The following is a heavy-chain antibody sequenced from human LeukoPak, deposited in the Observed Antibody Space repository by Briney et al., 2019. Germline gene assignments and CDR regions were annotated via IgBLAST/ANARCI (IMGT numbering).Heavy chain of an antibody. CDR2: IYYSGST. J-gene: IGHJ6*03. Sequence: PETLSLTCTVSGGSISSSSYYWGWIRQPPGKGLEWIGSIYYSGSTYYNPSLKSRVTISVDTSKNQFSLKLSSVTAADTAVYYCARDALDYGGNPFYYYYYMDVWGKGTTVTVSS. CDR1: GGSISSSSYY. V-gene: IGHV4-39*07. CDR3: ARDALDYGGNPFYYYYYMDV. D-gene: IGHD4-23*01.